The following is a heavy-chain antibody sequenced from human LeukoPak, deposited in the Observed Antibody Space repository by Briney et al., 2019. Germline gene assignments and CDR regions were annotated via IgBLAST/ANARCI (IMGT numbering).Heavy chain of an antibody. J-gene: IGHJ4*02. CDR2: ISSSSSTI. Sequence: GGSLRLSCAASGFTFSSYSMNWVRQAPGKGLEWVSYISSSSSTIYYADSVKGRFTISRDNSKNTLYLQVNSLRAEDTAVFYCAKDRSYGYNYFDYWGQGTLLTVSS. CDR3: AKDRSYGYNYFDY. D-gene: IGHD5-18*01. V-gene: IGHV3-48*04. CDR1: GFTFSSYS.